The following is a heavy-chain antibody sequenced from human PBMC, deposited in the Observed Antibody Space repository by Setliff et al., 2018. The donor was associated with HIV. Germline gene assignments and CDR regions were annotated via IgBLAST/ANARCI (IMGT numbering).Heavy chain of an antibody. CDR3: ASEHYYDSSGPGWYFDL. CDR1: GDSISSSSYY. J-gene: IGHJ2*01. Sequence: SETLSLTCIVSGDSISSSSYYWGWIRQPPGKGLEWIGNIHHSGSVYYNLSLKRRVTISVDTSKNQFSLKLTSVTAADTAVYFCASEHYYDSSGPGWYFDLWGRGTLVTVSS. CDR2: IHHSGSV. D-gene: IGHD3-22*01. V-gene: IGHV4-39*07.